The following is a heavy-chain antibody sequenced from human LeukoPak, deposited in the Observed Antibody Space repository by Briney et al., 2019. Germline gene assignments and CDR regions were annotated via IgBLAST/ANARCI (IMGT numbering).Heavy chain of an antibody. CDR3: AGRPYCSSTSCYRDYYYMDV. CDR2: INPNSGGA. CDR1: GYTFTGYY. Sequence: GASVKVSCKASGYTFTGYYMHWVRQAPGQGLEWMGWINPNSGGANYAQKFQGRVTMTRDTSISTAYMELSRLRSDDTAVYYCAGRPYCSSTSCYRDYYYMDVWGKGTTVTVSS. V-gene: IGHV1-2*02. D-gene: IGHD2-2*01. J-gene: IGHJ6*03.